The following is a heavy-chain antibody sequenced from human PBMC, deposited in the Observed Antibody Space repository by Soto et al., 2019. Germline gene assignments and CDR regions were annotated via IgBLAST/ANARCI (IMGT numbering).Heavy chain of an antibody. CDR2: IIPMFGTA. CDR1: GGTFSTYA. CDR3: ASGIQLWLRRINSGYSG. J-gene: IGHJ4*02. D-gene: IGHD5-18*01. Sequence: QVQLVQSGAEVKKPESSMKVSCKAPGGTFSTYAISWVRQAPGQGLEWMGGIIPMFGTANYAQRFQDRVTITADESTNTVYMELSSLRSEDTAVYFCASGIQLWLRRINSGYSGWGQGTLVTVSS. V-gene: IGHV1-69*12.